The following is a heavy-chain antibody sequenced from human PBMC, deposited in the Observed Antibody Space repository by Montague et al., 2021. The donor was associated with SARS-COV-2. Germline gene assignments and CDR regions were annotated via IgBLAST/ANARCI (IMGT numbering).Heavy chain of an antibody. V-gene: IGHV6-1*01. CDR3: ARQPRYRLSWSFDY. CDR2: TYYRSKWYY. CDR1: GDSVPSNTAA. J-gene: IGHJ4*02. Sequence: CAISGDSVPSNTAAWNWISQSPSIGLEWLGRTYYRSKWYYDYAVSVKSRMTISPDTSKNQFSLQLSSVTPEDRAVYYCARQPRYRLSWSFDYWGQGTLVTVSA. D-gene: IGHD6-13*01.